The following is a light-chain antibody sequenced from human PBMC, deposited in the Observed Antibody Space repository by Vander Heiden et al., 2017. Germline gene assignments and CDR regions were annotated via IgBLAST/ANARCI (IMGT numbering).Light chain of an antibody. J-gene: IGKJ3*01. CDR2: GAS. CDR3: QQYGSAHQGVFT. Sequence: EIVLTQSPRTLSLSPGERATLSCRASQSVSSSYLAWYQQKPGQAPRLLIYGASSRATGSPDRFSGSGCGTDCTLTISRLEPEECAVYYCQQYGSAHQGVFTFGHGTKVDIK. V-gene: IGKV3-20*01. CDR1: QSVSSSY.